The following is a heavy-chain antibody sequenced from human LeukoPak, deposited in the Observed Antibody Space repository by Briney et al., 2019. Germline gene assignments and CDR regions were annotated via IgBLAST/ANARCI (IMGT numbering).Heavy chain of an antibody. V-gene: IGHV3-23*01. CDR3: ALSKTPGPAGPYDY. D-gene: IGHD4-11*01. Sequence: GGSLRLSCAASGFTFSSYAMSWVRQAPGKGLEWVSAISGSGGSTYYADSVKGRFTISRDNSKNTLYLQMNSLRAEDTAVYYCALSKTPGPAGPYDYWGQGTLVTVSS. CDR2: ISGSGGST. J-gene: IGHJ4*02. CDR1: GFTFSSYA.